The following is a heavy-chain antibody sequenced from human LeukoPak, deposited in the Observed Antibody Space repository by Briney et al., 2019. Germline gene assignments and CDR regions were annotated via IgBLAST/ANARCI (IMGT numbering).Heavy chain of an antibody. CDR3: AKDAGLRGYSGYDTYYFDY. J-gene: IGHJ4*02. V-gene: IGHV3-9*01. CDR1: GFTFDDYA. CDR2: ISWNSGSI. D-gene: IGHD5-12*01. Sequence: GRSLRLSCAASGFTFDDYAMHWVRQAPGKGLEWVSGISWNSGSIGYADSVKGRFTISRDNAKNSLYLQMNSLRAEDTALYYCAKDAGLRGYSGYDTYYFDYWGQGTLVTVSS.